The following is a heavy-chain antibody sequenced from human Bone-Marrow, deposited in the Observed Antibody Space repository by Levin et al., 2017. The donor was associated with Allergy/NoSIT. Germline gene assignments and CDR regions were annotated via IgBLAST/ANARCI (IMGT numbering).Heavy chain of an antibody. CDR1: GVSITSGSYY. CDR2: SYTSGNI. D-gene: IGHD2-21*01. V-gene: IGHV4-61*09. CDR3: ARVLQYSYYYTDV. Sequence: ASETLSLTCTVSGVSITSGSYYWSWIRQPTGKGLEWIGHSYTSGNITYNPSLKSRVTISLDTSKNQFSLKLRSVTAADTAVYYCARVLQYSYYYTDVWGKGTMVTVSS. J-gene: IGHJ6*03.